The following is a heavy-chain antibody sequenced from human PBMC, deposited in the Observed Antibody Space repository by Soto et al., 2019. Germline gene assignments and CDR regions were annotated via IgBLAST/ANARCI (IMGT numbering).Heavy chain of an antibody. Sequence: ASVKVSCKASGGTFSSYAISWVRQAPGQGLEWMGGIIPIFGTANYAQKFQGRVTITADESTSTAYMELSSLRSEDTAVYYCAREMNSRYYYYGMDVWGQGTTVTVSS. CDR1: GGTFSSYA. D-gene: IGHD6-13*01. CDR3: AREMNSRYYYYGMDV. CDR2: IIPIFGTA. J-gene: IGHJ6*02. V-gene: IGHV1-69*13.